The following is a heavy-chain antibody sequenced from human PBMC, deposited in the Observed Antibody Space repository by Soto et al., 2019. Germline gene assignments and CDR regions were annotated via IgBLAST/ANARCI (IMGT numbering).Heavy chain of an antibody. CDR2: ISSSSSTI. D-gene: IGHD6-19*01. CDR1: GFTFSSYS. CDR3: ARAMEGVAVAASGIDY. V-gene: IGHV3-48*01. J-gene: IGHJ4*02. Sequence: PGGSLRLSCAASGFTFSSYSMNWVRQAPGKGLEWVSYISSSSSTIYYADSVKGRFTISRDNGKNSLYLRMSSLRAEDTAVYYCARAMEGVAVAASGIDYWGQGTLVTVSS.